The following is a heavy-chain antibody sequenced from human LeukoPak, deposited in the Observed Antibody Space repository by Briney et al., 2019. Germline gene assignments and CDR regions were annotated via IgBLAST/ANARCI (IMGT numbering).Heavy chain of an antibody. D-gene: IGHD1/OR15-1a*01. Sequence: GGSLRLSCAASGFTFSSYGMHWVRQAPGKGLEWVALIWYDGTKKYYADSVKGRFTISRDNSKNTLHLQMSSLRAEDTAVFYCAKETGTAFDYWGQGTLVTVSS. J-gene: IGHJ4*02. CDR3: AKETGTAFDY. V-gene: IGHV3-33*06. CDR2: IWYDGTKK. CDR1: GFTFSSYG.